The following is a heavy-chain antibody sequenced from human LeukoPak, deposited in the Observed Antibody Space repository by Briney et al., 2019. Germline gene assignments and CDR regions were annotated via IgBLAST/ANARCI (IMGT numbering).Heavy chain of an antibody. D-gene: IGHD5-18*01. CDR3: AREGYSYGWTTGFDY. Sequence: PGGSLRLSCAASGFTFSSYTRTWVRQAPGKGLEWVAVISYDGSNKYYADSVKGRFTISRDNSKNTLYLQMNSLRAEDTAVYYCAREGYSYGWTTGFDYWGQGTLVTVSS. CDR2: ISYDGSNK. V-gene: IGHV3-30*03. CDR1: GFTFSSYT. J-gene: IGHJ4*02.